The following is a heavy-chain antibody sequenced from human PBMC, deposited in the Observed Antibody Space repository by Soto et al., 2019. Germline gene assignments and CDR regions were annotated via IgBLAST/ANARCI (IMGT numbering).Heavy chain of an antibody. Sequence: PGGSLRLSCAASGLTFSSYDMSWVRQAPGKGLEWISYISRSSSTIYYADSVKGRFAISRDNAKNSLYLQMNSLRAEDTAVYYCTKFYAAIYYYGMDVWGQGTTVTVSS. CDR1: GLTFSSYD. V-gene: IGHV3-48*01. CDR2: ISRSSSTI. D-gene: IGHD2-2*01. J-gene: IGHJ6*02. CDR3: TKFYAAIYYYGMDV.